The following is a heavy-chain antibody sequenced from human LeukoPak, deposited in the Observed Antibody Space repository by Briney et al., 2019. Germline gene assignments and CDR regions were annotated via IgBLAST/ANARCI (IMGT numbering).Heavy chain of an antibody. D-gene: IGHD3-22*01. J-gene: IGHJ4*02. CDR1: GYTFTGYY. CDR3: LSQYYDSSGYYSFDY. CDR2: INPNGGGT. V-gene: IGHV1-2*02. Sequence: ASVKVSCKASGYTFTGYYMHWVRQAPGQGLEWMGWINPNGGGTNYAQKFQGRVTMTRDTSISTAYMELSRLRSDDTAVYYCLSQYYDSSGYYSFDYWGQGTLVTVSS.